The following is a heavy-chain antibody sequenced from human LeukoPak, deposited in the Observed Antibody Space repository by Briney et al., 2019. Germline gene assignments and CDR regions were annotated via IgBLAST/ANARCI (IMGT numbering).Heavy chain of an antibody. CDR1: GFTFSDYY. CDR2: ISSSGSTI. CDR3: ARADIVAAAGYYYYYGMDV. V-gene: IGHV3-11*01. J-gene: IGHJ6*02. Sequence: GGSLRLSCAASGFTFSDYYMSWIRQAPGKGLEWVSYISSSGSTIYYADSVKGRFTISRDNAKNSLYLQMNSLRAEDTAVYYCARADIVAAAGYYYYYGMDVWGQGTRSPSP. D-gene: IGHD6-13*01.